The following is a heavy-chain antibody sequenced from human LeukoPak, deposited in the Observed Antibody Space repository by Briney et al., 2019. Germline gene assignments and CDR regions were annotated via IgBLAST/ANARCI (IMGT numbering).Heavy chain of an antibody. CDR1: GYTYTSYD. Sequence: GASVTVSCKASGYTYTSYDINWVRQATGQGLAWMGWMNPNSGGTNYAQKFQGRVTMTRDTSISTAYMELSRLRSDDTAVYYCARSFTMVRGDYFDYWGQGTLVAVSS. CDR3: ARSFTMVRGDYFDY. V-gene: IGHV1-2*02. CDR2: MNPNSGGT. J-gene: IGHJ4*02. D-gene: IGHD3-10*01.